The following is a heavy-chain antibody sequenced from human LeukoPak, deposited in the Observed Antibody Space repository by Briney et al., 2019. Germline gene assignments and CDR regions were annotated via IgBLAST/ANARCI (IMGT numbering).Heavy chain of an antibody. CDR1: GYTFTSYD. CDR3: ARGRDGYTYDYFDY. D-gene: IGHD5-24*01. CDR2: MNPNSGNT. Sequence: ASVKVSCKASGYTFTSYDINWVRQATGQGLEWMGWMNPNSGNTGYAQKFQGRVTVTRNTSISTAYMELSSLRSEDTAAYYCARGRDGYTYDYFDYWGQGTLVTVSS. J-gene: IGHJ4*02. V-gene: IGHV1-8*01.